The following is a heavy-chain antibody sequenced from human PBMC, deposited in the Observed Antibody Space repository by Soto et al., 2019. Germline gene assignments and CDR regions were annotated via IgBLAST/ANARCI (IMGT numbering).Heavy chain of an antibody. CDR3: SRGTYYPQSSGLHADY. CDR2: ISSDGHHQ. CDR1: GFSFNDYA. D-gene: IGHD3-22*01. V-gene: IGHV3-30*03. J-gene: IGHJ4*02. Sequence: GGALRLSCATSGFSFNDYAMYWVRQAPGQGLEWVAIISSDGHHQFYLDNLRGRFTVSRDNSKNTLYLQMNSLRPEDTAVYYCSRGTYYPQSSGLHADYWGPGTVVTVSS.